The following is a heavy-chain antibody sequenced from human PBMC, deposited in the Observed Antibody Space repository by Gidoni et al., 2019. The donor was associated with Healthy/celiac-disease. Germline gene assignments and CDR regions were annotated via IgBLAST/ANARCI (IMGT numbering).Heavy chain of an antibody. Sequence: QVQLVQSGAEVKKPGASVKVSCKASGYTFTSYYMHWVRQAPGQGLEWMGISNPSGGSTSYAQKFQGRVTMTRDTSTSTVYMELSSLRSEDTAVYYCARAATAEGFQHWGQGTLVTVSS. CDR3: ARAATAEGFQH. J-gene: IGHJ1*01. D-gene: IGHD2-15*01. CDR1: GYTFTSYY. V-gene: IGHV1-46*01. CDR2: SNPSGGST.